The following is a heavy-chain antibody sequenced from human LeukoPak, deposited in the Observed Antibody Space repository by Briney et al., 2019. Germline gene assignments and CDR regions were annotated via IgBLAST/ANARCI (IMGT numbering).Heavy chain of an antibody. V-gene: IGHV4-59*08. J-gene: IGHJ6*03. Sequence: PSETLSLTCTVSGGSISGYYWSWIRQPPGKGLEWIGYKQDSGSTNYNPSLKSRVTISVDPSKNQISLKLSSVTAADTAVYYCARLHGDYTYYYYYYMDVWGKGTTVTVSS. CDR1: GGSISGYY. CDR3: ARLHGDYTYYYYYYMDV. CDR2: KQDSGST. D-gene: IGHD4-17*01.